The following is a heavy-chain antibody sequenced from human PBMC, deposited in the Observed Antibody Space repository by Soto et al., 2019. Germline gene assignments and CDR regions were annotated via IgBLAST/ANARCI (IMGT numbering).Heavy chain of an antibody. J-gene: IGHJ4*02. Sequence: QVQLQESGPGLVKPSETLSLTCTVSGGSISSYYWSWIRQPPGKGLEWIGYISYSGTTNYNPSLKSRVTISVDTSKNQFSLKLSSVTAADTAGYYCARDQGGGWSNIDYWGQGTLVTVSS. V-gene: IGHV4-59*01. CDR3: ARDQGGGWSNIDY. D-gene: IGHD6-19*01. CDR1: GGSISSYY. CDR2: ISYSGTT.